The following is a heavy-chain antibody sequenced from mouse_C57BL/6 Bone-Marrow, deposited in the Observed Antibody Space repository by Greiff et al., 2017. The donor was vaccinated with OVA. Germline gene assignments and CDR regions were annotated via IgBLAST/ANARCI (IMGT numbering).Heavy chain of an antibody. Sequence: QVQLKQPGAELVKPGASVKLSCKASGYTFTSYWMQWVKQRPGQGLEWIGEIDPSDSYTNYNQKFKGKATLTVDTSSSTADMQLSSLTSEDSAVDYCAREEGIYDGFAYWGQGTLVTVSA. V-gene: IGHV1-50*01. J-gene: IGHJ3*01. CDR2: IDPSDSYT. CDR3: AREEGIYDGFAY. D-gene: IGHD2-12*01. CDR1: GYTFTSYW.